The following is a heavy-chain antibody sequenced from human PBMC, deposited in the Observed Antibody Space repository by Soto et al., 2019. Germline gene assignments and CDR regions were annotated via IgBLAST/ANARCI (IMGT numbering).Heavy chain of an antibody. D-gene: IGHD2-2*01. CDR2: IIPIFGTA. CDR3: ARGRVVVVPAANYYYGMDV. V-gene: IGHV1-69*01. J-gene: IGHJ6*01. CDR1: GGTFSSYA. Sequence: QVQLVQSGAEVKKPGSSVKVSCKASGGTFSSYAISWVRQAPGQGLEWMGGIIPIFGTANYAQKFQGRVTITADESTITAYMDLSSLRSEDTAVYYCARGRVVVVPAANYYYGMDVWGQGTTVTVSS.